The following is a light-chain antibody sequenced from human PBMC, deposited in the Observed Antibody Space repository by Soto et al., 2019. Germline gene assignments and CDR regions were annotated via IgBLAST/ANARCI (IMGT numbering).Light chain of an antibody. V-gene: IGKV3-11*01. CDR2: DAS. CDR1: ESVVSSY. Sequence: EIVLTQSPGTLSLSPGERATLSCRATESVVSSYLAWYQLKPGQAPRLLIYDASNRATGIPARFSGSGSGTDFTLTISSLEPEDFAVYYCQQRSNWPLTFGGGTKVDIK. CDR3: QQRSNWPLT. J-gene: IGKJ4*01.